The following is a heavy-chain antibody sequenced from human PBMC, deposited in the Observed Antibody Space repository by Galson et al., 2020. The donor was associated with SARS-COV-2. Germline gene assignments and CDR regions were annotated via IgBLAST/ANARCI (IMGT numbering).Heavy chain of an antibody. CDR3: ARLPHYGGYSGFDS. CDR1: GGYLSSGGYY. J-gene: IGHJ4*02. V-gene: IGHV4-61*09. CDR2: IYSNGNT. D-gene: IGHD4-17*01. Sequence: SETLSLTCTVSGGYLSSGGYYWSWIRQPAGKGLEWIGHIYSNGNTNYNPSLKSRVTISLDRSKKHFSLRVNSVTAADTAVYYCARLPHYGGYSGFDSWGQGTLVTVSS.